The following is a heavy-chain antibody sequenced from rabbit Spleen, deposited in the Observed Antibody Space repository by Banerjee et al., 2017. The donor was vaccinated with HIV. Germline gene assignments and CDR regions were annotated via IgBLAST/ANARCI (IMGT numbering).Heavy chain of an antibody. Sequence: QSLEESGGDLVKPGASLTLTCTASGFSFSSANDMCWVRQAPGKGLEWIGDIYPVFGITNYANWMKGRFTISSDNAQNTVDLQMNSLTAADTATYFCTRNANGGWDLWGQGTLVTVS. D-gene: IGHD4-1*01. V-gene: IGHV1S40*01. CDR1: GFSFSSAND. CDR2: IYPVFGIT. J-gene: IGHJ4*01. CDR3: TRNANGGWDL.